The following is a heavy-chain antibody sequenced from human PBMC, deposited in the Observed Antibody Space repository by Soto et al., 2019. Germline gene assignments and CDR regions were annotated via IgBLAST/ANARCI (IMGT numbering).Heavy chain of an antibody. J-gene: IGHJ4*02. CDR2: IKEDGREK. CDR1: GFTFSTYW. D-gene: IGHD3-10*01. Sequence: EVRLVESGGALVQPGESLRLSCAASGFTFSTYWMSWARQAPGKGLEWVATIKEDGREKYYVDSVKGRFTISRDNAKNLLYLQVNSLGAEETAMYYCARSVGGLENAGGYWGQGTLVTVSS. V-gene: IGHV3-7*01. CDR3: ARSVGGLENAGGY.